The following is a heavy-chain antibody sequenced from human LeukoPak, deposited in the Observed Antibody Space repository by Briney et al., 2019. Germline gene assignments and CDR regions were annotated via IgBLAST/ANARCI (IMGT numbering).Heavy chain of an antibody. CDR1: GFTFSNSA. V-gene: IGHV3-23*01. D-gene: IGHD6-13*01. CDR2: ITSGGTA. J-gene: IGHJ4*02. Sequence: GGSLRLSCAASGFTFSNSAMNWVRQAPGRGLEWVSAITSGGTALYPDSVTGRFTISRDNSKNTLYLQMDSLRAEDTAVYYCARDKAHAAADYWGQGTLVTVSS. CDR3: ARDKAHAAADY.